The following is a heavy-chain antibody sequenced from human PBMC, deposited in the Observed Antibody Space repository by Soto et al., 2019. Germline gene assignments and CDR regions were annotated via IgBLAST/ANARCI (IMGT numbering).Heavy chain of an antibody. Sequence: PGGSRRLSCAASGFTCSSYSMSCGRQAPGKGLEWVSGFRSSGDDGTTYYADSVKGRFTISRDNSKNTLFLQMNSLRAEDTAIYYCAKKVNSGSGSQYFDYWGQGTLVTVS. D-gene: IGHD3-10*01. V-gene: IGHV3-23*01. CDR1: GFTCSSYS. J-gene: IGHJ4*02. CDR2: FRSSGDDGTT. CDR3: AKKVNSGSGSQYFDY.